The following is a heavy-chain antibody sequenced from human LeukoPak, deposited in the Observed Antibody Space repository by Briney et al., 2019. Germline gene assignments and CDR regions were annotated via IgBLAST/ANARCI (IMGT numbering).Heavy chain of an antibody. CDR1: GYTFTSYG. J-gene: IGHJ6*02. V-gene: IGHV1-18*01. D-gene: IGHD2-2*01. CDR2: ISAYNGNT. CDR3: GRDLWYQLLHNLAFCTEGRMDV. Sequence: GASVKVSCQASGYTFTSYGISGVRQPPGQGLEWMGWISAYNGNTNYAQKLQGRVTMTTDPSTSTAYMELRSLRNDDTAVYYCGRDLWYQLLHNLAFCTEGRMDVWGQGTTVTVSS.